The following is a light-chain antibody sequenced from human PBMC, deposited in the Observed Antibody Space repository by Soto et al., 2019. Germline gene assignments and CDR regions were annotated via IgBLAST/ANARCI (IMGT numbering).Light chain of an antibody. CDR2: DVS. J-gene: IGLJ1*01. V-gene: IGLV2-14*01. CDR3: NAYTSSSTLV. Sequence: QSVLTQPASVSGSPGQSITISCTGTSSDVGGYNYVSWYQQHPGKAPKLMIYDVSYRPSGVSNRFPGSKSGNTASLTISGLQAEDEADYYCNAYTSSSTLVFGSGTKVTVL. CDR1: SSDVGGYNY.